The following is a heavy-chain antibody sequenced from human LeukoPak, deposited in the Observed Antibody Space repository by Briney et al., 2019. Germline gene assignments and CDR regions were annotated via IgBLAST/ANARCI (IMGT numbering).Heavy chain of an antibody. V-gene: IGHV3-7*01. CDR3: AREMIAAAGIFDY. Sequence: GGSLRLSCAASGFTFSSYWMSWVRQAPGKGLEWVANIKQDGSEKYYVDSVKGRFTVSRDNAKNSLYLQMNSLRAEDTAVYYCAREMIAAAGIFDYWGQGTLVTVSS. CDR1: GFTFSSYW. CDR2: IKQDGSEK. D-gene: IGHD6-13*01. J-gene: IGHJ4*02.